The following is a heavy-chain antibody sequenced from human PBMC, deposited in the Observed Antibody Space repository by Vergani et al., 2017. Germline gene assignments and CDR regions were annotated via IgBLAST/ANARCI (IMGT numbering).Heavy chain of an antibody. CDR3: ATAGAAYCRGASCYDFFEY. V-gene: IGHV3-30*02. CDR2: TRYDGIVE. CDR1: GLIFSTQW. J-gene: IGHJ4*02. D-gene: IGHD2-15*01. Sequence: VQLVESGGGLVPPGRSLRLSCAASGLIFSTQWMSWVRQAPGKGLEWVAFTRYDGIVEYYGDSVRGRFTISRDNSKNTLYLQMNRLRPEDTAVYYCATAGAAYCRGASCYDFFEYWGQGTLVTVAS.